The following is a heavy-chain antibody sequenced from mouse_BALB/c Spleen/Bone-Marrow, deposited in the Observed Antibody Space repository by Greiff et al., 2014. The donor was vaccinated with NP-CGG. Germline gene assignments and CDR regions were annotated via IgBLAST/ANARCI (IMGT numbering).Heavy chain of an antibody. Sequence: VQLKESGGDLVRPGGSLKLSCAASGFTFSSYDMSWVRQTPDKRLEWVATIGSGGSYTYYPDSVKGRFTISRDNAKNTLYLQMSSLKSEDTAMYYCSRLSYDYDGAWFAYWGQGTLVTVPA. CDR2: IGSGGSYT. CDR1: GFTFSSYD. CDR3: SRLSYDYDGAWFAY. J-gene: IGHJ3*01. V-gene: IGHV5-6*01. D-gene: IGHD2-4*01.